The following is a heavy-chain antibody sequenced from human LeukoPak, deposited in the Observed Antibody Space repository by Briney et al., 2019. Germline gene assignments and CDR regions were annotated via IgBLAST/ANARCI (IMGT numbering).Heavy chain of an antibody. V-gene: IGHV1-2*02. CDR2: INPNSGGT. Sequence: ASVKVSCKASGDTFTGYYMHWVRQAPGQGLEWMGWINPNSGGTNYAQKFQGRVTMTRDTSISTAYMELSRLRSDDTAVYYCARVPQWYATPYFDYWGQGTLVTVSS. D-gene: IGHD2-15*01. CDR3: ARVPQWYATPYFDY. J-gene: IGHJ4*02. CDR1: GDTFTGYY.